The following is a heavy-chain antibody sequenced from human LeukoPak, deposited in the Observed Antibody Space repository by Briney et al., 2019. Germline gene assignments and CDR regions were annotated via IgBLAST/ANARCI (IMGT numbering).Heavy chain of an antibody. CDR3: ARDTASTAVTTRNEYSQH. J-gene: IGHJ1*01. CDR2: IYSGGST. CDR1: GFTVSSNY. V-gene: IGHV3-66*01. D-gene: IGHD4-17*01. Sequence: GGSLRLSCATSGFTVSSNYMSCVRQAPGKGLEWVSVIYSGGSTYYADSVKGRFTISRDNSKNTLDLQMNSLTAEDTAVYYCARDTASTAVTTRNEYSQHWGQGTLVTVSS.